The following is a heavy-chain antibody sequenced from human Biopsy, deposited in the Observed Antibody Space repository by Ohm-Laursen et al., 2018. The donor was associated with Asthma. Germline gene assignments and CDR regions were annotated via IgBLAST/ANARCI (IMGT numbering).Heavy chain of an antibody. J-gene: IGHJ4*02. CDR1: GGTFNTYV. D-gene: IGHD2-2*01. V-gene: IGHV1-69*13. CDR2: INSVFGTT. CDR3: ARKAGSCISRTCYSLDF. Sequence: SVKVSCKPLGGTFNTYVIGWVRQAPGQGLEWMGGINSVFGTTTYPQKFQDRVTITADDSTSTVYMELSSLRSEDTDVYYCARKAGSCISRTCYSLDFWGQGTLVTVSS.